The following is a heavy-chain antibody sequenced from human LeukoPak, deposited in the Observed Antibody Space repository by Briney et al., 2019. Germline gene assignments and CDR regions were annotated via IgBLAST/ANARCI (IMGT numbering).Heavy chain of an antibody. CDR1: GGSISGYY. Sequence: SETLSLTCTVSGGSISGYYWSWIRQPPGKGLEWIGYIYSSGTTNYNPSLKSQITISLDTSKNQFSLKLSSVTAADTAVYYCAREGPTGDSSGYYWYAFDIWGQGTMVTVSS. V-gene: IGHV4-59*01. J-gene: IGHJ3*02. D-gene: IGHD3-22*01. CDR2: IYSSGTT. CDR3: AREGPTGDSSGYYWYAFDI.